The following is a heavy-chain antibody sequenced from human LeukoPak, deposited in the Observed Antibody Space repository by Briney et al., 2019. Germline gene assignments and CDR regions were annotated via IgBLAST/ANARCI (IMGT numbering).Heavy chain of an antibody. D-gene: IGHD2-21*02. CDR2: IRSNADGGTA. J-gene: IGHJ6*02. V-gene: IGHV3-15*01. CDR3: TRVTAYYDYGMDV. CDR1: GFTFSSAW. Sequence: PGGSLRLSCAASGFTFSSAWMNWVRQAPGKGLEWIGRIRSNADGGTADYAAPVKGRFTISRDDSKNTVYLQMNSLKTEDTAMYYCTRVTAYYDYGMDVWGQGTTVTVSS.